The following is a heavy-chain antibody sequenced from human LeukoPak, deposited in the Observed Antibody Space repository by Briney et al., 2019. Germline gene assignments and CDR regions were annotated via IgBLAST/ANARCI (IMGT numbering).Heavy chain of an antibody. J-gene: IGHJ3*02. CDR2: ISGSGGST. CDR3: AKDATYSSGWYGAHDAFDI. CDR1: GFTFSSYA. V-gene: IGHV3-23*01. Sequence: GGSLRLSCAASGFTFSSYAMSWVRQAPGKGLEWVSAISGSGGSTYYADSVKGRFTISRDNSKNTLYLQMNSLRAEDTAVYYCAKDATYSSGWYGAHDAFDIWGQGTMVTVSS. D-gene: IGHD6-19*01.